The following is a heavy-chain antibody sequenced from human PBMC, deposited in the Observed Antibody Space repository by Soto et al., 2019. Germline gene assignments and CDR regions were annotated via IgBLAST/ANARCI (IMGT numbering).Heavy chain of an antibody. V-gene: IGHV4-30-4*01. J-gene: IGHJ4*02. CDR2: IYYSGST. D-gene: IGHD3-22*01. CDR1: GGSISSGDYY. CDR3: ARDPTMTGHFDY. Sequence: ASETLSLTCTVSGGSISSGDYYWSWIRQPPGKGLEWIGYIYYSGSTYYNPSLKSRVTISVDTSKNQFSLKLSSVTAADTAVYYCARDPTMTGHFDYWGQGTLVTVSS.